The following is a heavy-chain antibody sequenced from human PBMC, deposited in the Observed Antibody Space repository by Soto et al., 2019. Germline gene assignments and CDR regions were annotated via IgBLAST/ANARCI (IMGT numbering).Heavy chain of an antibody. V-gene: IGHV3-48*02. CDR2: ISRSSSTI. D-gene: IGHD1-20*01. Sequence: GGSLRLSCAASGLTFSSYSMNWVRQAPGKGLEWVSYISRSSSTIYYADSVKGRFTISRDNAKNSLYLQMNSLRDEDTAVYYCASVWNNWKAIDYWGQGTLVTVSS. CDR3: ASVWNNWKAIDY. CDR1: GLTFSSYS. J-gene: IGHJ4*02.